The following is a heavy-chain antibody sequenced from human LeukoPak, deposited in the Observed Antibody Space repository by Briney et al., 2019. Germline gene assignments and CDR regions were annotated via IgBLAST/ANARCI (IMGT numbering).Heavy chain of an antibody. D-gene: IGHD3-9*01. CDR1: GFTFSSYW. J-gene: IGHJ4*02. CDR2: IKQDGSEK. CDR3: AKDRGADILTGYYINY. Sequence: GGSLRLSCAASGFTFSSYWMSWVRQAPGKGLEWVANIKQDGSEKYYVDSVKGRFTISRDNAKNSLYLQMNSLRAEDTAVYYCAKDRGADILTGYYINYWGQGTLVTVSS. V-gene: IGHV3-7*01.